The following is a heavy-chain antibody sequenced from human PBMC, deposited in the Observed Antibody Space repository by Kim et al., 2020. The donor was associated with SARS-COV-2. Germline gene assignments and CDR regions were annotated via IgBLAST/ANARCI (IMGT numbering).Heavy chain of an antibody. Sequence: ASVKVSCKASGYTFTGYYMHWVRQAPGQGLEWMGWINPNSGGTNYAQKFQGRVTMTRDTSISTAYMELSRLRSDDTAVYYCARVVDTAPEAAAGGYYYYYYMDVWGKGTTVTVSS. CDR2: INPNSGGT. J-gene: IGHJ6*03. CDR3: ARVVDTAPEAAAGGYYYYYYMDV. V-gene: IGHV1-2*02. CDR1: GYTFTGYY. D-gene: IGHD6-13*01.